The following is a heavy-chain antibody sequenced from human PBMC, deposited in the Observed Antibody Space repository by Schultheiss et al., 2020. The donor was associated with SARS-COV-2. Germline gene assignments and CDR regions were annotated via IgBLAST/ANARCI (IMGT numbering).Heavy chain of an antibody. CDR2: IIPIFGTA. V-gene: IGHV1-69*13. Sequence: SVKVSCKASGGTFSSYTIGWVRQAPGQGPEWMGGIIPIFGTANYAQKFQGRVTITADESTSTAYMELSSLRSEDTAVYYCARDRGYSYGADYWGQGTLVTVSS. CDR1: GGTFSSYT. J-gene: IGHJ4*02. D-gene: IGHD5-18*01. CDR3: ARDRGYSYGADY.